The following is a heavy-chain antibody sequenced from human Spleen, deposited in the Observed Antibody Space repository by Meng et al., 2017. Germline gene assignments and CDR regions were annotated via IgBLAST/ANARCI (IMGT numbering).Heavy chain of an antibody. V-gene: IGHV3-23*01. CDR3: ARGWSYRFDY. CDR2: ISGSGVSI. CDR1: GFTFNSYT. D-gene: IGHD1-26*01. Sequence: GESLKISCAASGFTFNSYTMSLVRQAPGKGLAWVSTISGSGVSIYYADSVKGRFTISRDNSKNTLYLQMNSLRAEDTAVYYCARGWSYRFDYWGQGTLVTVSS. J-gene: IGHJ4*02.